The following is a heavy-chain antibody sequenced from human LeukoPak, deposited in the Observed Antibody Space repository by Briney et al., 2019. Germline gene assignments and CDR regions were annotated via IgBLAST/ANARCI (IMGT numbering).Heavy chain of an antibody. CDR3: ARVYYDFWSGYENYYYYYMDV. CDR1: GGSISSYY. Sequence: SETLSLTCTVSGGSISSYYWSWIRQPPGKGLEWIGYIYYSGSTNYNPSLKSRVTISVDTSKNQFSLKLSSVTAADTAVYYCARVYYDFWSGYENYYYYYMDVWGKGTTVTVSS. D-gene: IGHD3-3*01. J-gene: IGHJ6*03. V-gene: IGHV4-59*01. CDR2: IYYSGST.